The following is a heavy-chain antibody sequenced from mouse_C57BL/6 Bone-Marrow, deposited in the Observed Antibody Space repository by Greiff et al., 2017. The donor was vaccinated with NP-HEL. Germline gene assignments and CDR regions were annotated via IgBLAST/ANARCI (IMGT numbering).Heavy chain of an antibody. CDR3: ARWACYYGSSLYYFDY. V-gene: IGHV1-72*01. D-gene: IGHD1-1*01. CDR2: IDPNSGGT. J-gene: IGHJ2*01. CDR1: GYTFTSYW. Sequence: VQLQQPGAELVKPGASVKLSCKASGYTFTSYWMHWVKQRPGRGLEWIGRIDPNSGGTKNNEKFKSKATLTVDKPSSTAYMQLSSLTSEDSAVYYCARWACYYGSSLYYFDYWGQGTTLTVSS.